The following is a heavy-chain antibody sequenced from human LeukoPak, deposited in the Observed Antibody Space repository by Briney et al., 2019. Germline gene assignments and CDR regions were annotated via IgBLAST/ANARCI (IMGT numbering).Heavy chain of an antibody. D-gene: IGHD3-22*01. Sequence: ASVKVSCKASGYTFTSYYMHWVRQAPGQGLEWMGIINPSGGSTSYAQKFQGRVTMTRDTSISTAYMELSRLRSDDTAVYYCARAQDYYDSSVRHAFDIWGQGTMVTVSS. CDR1: GYTFTSYY. CDR2: INPSGGST. J-gene: IGHJ3*02. V-gene: IGHV1-46*01. CDR3: ARAQDYYDSSVRHAFDI.